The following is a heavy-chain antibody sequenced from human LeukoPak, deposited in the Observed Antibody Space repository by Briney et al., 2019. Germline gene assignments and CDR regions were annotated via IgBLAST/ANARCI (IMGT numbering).Heavy chain of an antibody. CDR2: MNPNSGNT. CDR3: ARGCRPYYHGSGSYSD. D-gene: IGHD3-10*01. J-gene: IGHJ4*02. Sequence: ASVKVSCKASGYTFTSYDINWVRQATGQGLEWMGWMNPNSGNTGYAQKFQGRVTMTRNTSISTAYMELSSLRSEDTAVYYCARGCRPYYHGSGSYSDWGQGTLVTVSS. V-gene: IGHV1-8*01. CDR1: GYTFTSYD.